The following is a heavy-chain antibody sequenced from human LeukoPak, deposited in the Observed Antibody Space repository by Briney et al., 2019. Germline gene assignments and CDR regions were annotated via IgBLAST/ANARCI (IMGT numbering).Heavy chain of an antibody. J-gene: IGHJ4*02. V-gene: IGHV3-23*01. CDR1: GFTFSDYA. Sequence: PGGSLRLSCAASGFTFSDYAMSWVRQAPGKGLEWVSTISGSGDSTYYADSVKGQFTISRDNSKNTLYLQMNSLRAEDTAVYYCAKDPNYSPFDYWGQGTLVTVSS. CDR3: AKDPNYSPFDY. D-gene: IGHD1-7*01. CDR2: ISGSGDST.